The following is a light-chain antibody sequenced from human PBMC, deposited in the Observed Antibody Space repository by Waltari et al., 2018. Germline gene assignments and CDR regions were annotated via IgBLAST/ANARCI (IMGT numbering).Light chain of an antibody. CDR1: EGISTY. CDR2: SAS. J-gene: IGKJ1*01. V-gene: IGKV1-39*01. Sequence: DIQMTQSPPSLSASIGDRLTITCRASEGISTYLNWYQQKQGKAPKFLIYSASSLQSGVPSRFRGSGSVTDFTLTIRSLRPEDFATYFCQRSYSASWTFGQGTKVE. CDR3: QRSYSASWT.